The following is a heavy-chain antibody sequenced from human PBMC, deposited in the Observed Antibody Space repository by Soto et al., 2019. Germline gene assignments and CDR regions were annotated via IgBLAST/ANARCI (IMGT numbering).Heavy chain of an antibody. CDR3: ARIRGYSSGWYIEYFFDY. D-gene: IGHD6-19*01. CDR2: IFSNDEK. V-gene: IGHV2-26*01. CDR1: GFSLNNARMG. J-gene: IGHJ4*02. Sequence: SGPTLVNPTGTLTLTCTVSGFSLNNARMGVTWIRQPPGKALECLAHIFSNDEKSYSTSLESRLTISKDTSQSQVVLTMTNMDPVDTSTYYCARIRGYSSGWYIEYFFDYWGQGTLVTVSS.